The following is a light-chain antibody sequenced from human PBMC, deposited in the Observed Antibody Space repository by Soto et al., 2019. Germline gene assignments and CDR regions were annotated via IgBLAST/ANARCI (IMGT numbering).Light chain of an antibody. V-gene: IGKV2-28*01. CDR1: QSLLHSSGYNH. CDR2: LGS. CDR3: MQALQPPVT. Sequence: DIVMTQSPLSLPVTPGEPASISCRSSQSLLHSSGYNHLDWYLQKPRQSPQLLIHLGSNRASGVTDRFSGSGSGTDFTLKISRVEAEDVGLYYCMQALQPPVTFGGGTKVEIK. J-gene: IGKJ4*01.